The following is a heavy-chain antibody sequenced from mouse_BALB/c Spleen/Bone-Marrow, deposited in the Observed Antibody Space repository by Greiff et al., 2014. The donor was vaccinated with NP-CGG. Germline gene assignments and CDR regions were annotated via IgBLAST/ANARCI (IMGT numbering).Heavy chain of an antibody. CDR1: GFSIIYAY. J-gene: IGHJ3*01. Sequence: VQLQQSGAELVKPGASVKLSCTASGFSIIYAYIHWVKRRPEKGLEWIGRIYPANGNTNYDPKLQGKATITADPSSNTAYLHLNSLTSEDTAVYYCARSPGEVNYWGQGTLVTVSA. CDR2: IYPANGNT. V-gene: IGHV14-3*02. D-gene: IGHD1-3*01. CDR3: ARSPGEVNY.